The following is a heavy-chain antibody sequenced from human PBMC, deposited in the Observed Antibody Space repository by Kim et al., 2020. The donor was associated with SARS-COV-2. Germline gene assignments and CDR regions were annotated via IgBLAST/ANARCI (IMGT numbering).Heavy chain of an antibody. D-gene: IGHD3-3*01. Sequence: SVKVSCKASGGTFSSYAISWVRQAPGQGLEWMGRIIPILGIANYAQKFQGRVTITADKFTSTAYMELSSLRSEDTAVYYCARDKTEVTIFGVVTHNWFD. CDR3: ARDKTEVTIFGVVTHNWFD. V-gene: IGHV1-69*04. CDR2: IIPILGIA. J-gene: IGHJ5*01. CDR1: GGTFSSYA.